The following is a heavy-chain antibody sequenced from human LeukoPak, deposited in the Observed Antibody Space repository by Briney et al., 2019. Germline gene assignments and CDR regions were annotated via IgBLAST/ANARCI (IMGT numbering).Heavy chain of an antibody. J-gene: IGHJ4*02. CDR2: IESKTDGGTT. CDR3: TTYGSGRKFDY. Sequence: GGSHRLSCAVSGFSFSDAWMSWVRQTPGKGLEWVGRIESKTDGGTTDYAALVKGRFTISRDDSTNTLYLQMNSLKSEDTAVYYCTTYGSGRKFDYWGQGILVTVSS. CDR1: GFSFSDAW. D-gene: IGHD3-10*01. V-gene: IGHV3-15*04.